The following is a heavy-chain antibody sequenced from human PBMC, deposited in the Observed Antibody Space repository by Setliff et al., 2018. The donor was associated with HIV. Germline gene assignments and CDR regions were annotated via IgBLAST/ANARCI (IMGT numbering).Heavy chain of an antibody. J-gene: IGHJ4*02. CDR2: LYPSGIT. CDR1: GFTVSTKY. V-gene: IGHV3-66*01. Sequence: GGSLRLSCVVSGFTVSTKYMSWVRQAPGKGLEWVSILYPSGITNYAASVKGRFTVSRDKAKNSLNLQMNSLRAEDTAVYYCARGFAQGFDYWGQGTLVTVSS. D-gene: IGHD2-21*01. CDR3: ARGFAQGFDY.